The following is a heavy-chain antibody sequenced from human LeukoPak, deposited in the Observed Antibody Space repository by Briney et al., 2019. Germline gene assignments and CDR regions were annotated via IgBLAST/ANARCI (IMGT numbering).Heavy chain of an antibody. Sequence: GGSLRLSCAASGFTFSSYAMSWVRQAPGKGLEWVSAISGRGGSTYYADSVKGRFTISRDNSKNTLYLQMNSLRAEDTAVYYCATTLDYYDSSGYVMYYFDYWGQGTLVTVSS. D-gene: IGHD3-22*01. CDR3: ATTLDYYDSSGYVMYYFDY. V-gene: IGHV3-23*01. CDR1: GFTFSSYA. CDR2: ISGRGGST. J-gene: IGHJ4*02.